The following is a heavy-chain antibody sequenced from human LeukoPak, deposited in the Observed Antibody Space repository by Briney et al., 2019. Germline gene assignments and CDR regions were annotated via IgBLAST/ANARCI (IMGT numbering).Heavy chain of an antibody. V-gene: IGHV4-34*01. CDR2: INHSGST. D-gene: IGHD3-10*01. Sequence: SETLSLTCAVYGGSFSGYYWSWIRQPPGKGLEWIGEINHSGSTNYNPSLKSRVTISVDTSKNQFSLKLSSVTAADTAVYYCARGPRDPGAFDIWGQGTMVTVSS. J-gene: IGHJ3*02. CDR3: ARGPRDPGAFDI. CDR1: GGSFSGYY.